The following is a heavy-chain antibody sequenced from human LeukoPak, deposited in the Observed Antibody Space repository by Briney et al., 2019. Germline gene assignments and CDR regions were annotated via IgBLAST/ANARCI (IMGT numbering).Heavy chain of an antibody. CDR1: GYTFTSYY. J-gene: IGHJ6*02. D-gene: IGHD4-17*01. CDR3: ARDPPVTTVGGFYYYYGTDV. Sequence: ASVKVSCKASGYTFTSYYMHWVRQAPGQGLEWMGIINPSGGSTSYAQKFQGRVTMTRDTSTSTVYMELSSLRSEDTAVYYCARDPPVTTVGGFYYYYGTDVWGQGTTVTVSS. V-gene: IGHV1-46*01. CDR2: INPSGGST.